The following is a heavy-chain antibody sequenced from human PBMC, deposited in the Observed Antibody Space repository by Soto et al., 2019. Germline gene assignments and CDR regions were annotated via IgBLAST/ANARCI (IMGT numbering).Heavy chain of an antibody. CDR1: GFAVSSKY. CDR3: TKVRADYYDSSGPNY. J-gene: IGHJ4*02. CDR2: IYGGGTT. V-gene: IGHV3-53*01. Sequence: GGSLRLSCAASGFAVSSKYMTWVRQAPGKGLEWVSVIYGGGTTYYADSVKGRFTISRDTSKNTLYLQMNSLRAEDTAVYYCTKVRADYYDSSGPNYWGQGTLVTVSS. D-gene: IGHD3-22*01.